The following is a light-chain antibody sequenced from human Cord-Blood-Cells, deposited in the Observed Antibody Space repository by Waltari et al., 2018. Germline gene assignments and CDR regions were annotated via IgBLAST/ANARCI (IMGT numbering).Light chain of an antibody. Sequence: QSALTQPASVSGSPGPSITISCPGPSSDVGGYNYVSWYQQHPGKAPKPMIYDVSKRPSGVSNRFSGSKSGNTASLTISGLQAEDEADYYCSSYTSSSTWVFGGGTKLTVL. J-gene: IGLJ3*02. V-gene: IGLV2-14*01. CDR1: SSDVGGYNY. CDR2: DVS. CDR3: SSYTSSSTWV.